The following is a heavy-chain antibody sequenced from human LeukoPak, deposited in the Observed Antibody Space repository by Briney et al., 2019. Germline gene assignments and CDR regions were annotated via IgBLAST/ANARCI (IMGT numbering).Heavy chain of an antibody. V-gene: IGHV4-34*01. CDR1: GGSFSGYY. Sequence: SETLSLTCAVYGGSFSGYYWSWIRQPPGKGLEWIGEINHSGSTNYNPSLKSRVTISVDTSKNQFSLKLSSVTAADTAVYYCASRNDYGGNWYAFDIWGQGTMVTVPS. CDR3: ASRNDYGGNWYAFDI. D-gene: IGHD4-23*01. CDR2: INHSGST. J-gene: IGHJ3*02.